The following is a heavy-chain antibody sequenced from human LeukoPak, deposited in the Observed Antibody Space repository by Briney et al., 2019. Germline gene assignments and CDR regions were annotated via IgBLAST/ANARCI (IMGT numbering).Heavy chain of an antibody. V-gene: IGHV3-30-3*01. CDR2: TSYDGSNT. Sequence: GGSLRLSCAASGFTFSGYAMHWVRQAPGKGLEWVAVTSYDGSNTYYADSVKGRFTISRDNSKNTLYLQMNSLRAEDTAVYYCARGIAALDPWGQGTLVTVSS. J-gene: IGHJ5*02. CDR3: ARGIAALDP. D-gene: IGHD6-13*01. CDR1: GFTFSGYA.